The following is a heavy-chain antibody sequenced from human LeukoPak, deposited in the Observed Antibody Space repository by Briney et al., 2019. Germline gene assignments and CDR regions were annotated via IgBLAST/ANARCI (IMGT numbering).Heavy chain of an antibody. V-gene: IGHV1-2*02. CDR2: IDTKNGVT. D-gene: IGHD3-10*01. CDR1: GCTFTGYD. Sequence: ASVKVSCKASGCTFTGYDLHWVRPAPGQGLEWMGWIDTKNGVTNYAQKFQGRVTMTRDTSITTAYMELGRLRSDDTALYYCARANRGFGEPSGFDFWGQGTMVTVSS. CDR3: ARANRGFGEPSGFDF. J-gene: IGHJ3*01.